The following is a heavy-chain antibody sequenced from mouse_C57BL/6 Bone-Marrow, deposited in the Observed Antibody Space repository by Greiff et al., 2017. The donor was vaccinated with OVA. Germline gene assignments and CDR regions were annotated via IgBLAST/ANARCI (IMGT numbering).Heavy chain of an antibody. CDR2: IYPGGGYT. Sequence: VKLQESGAELVRPGTSVKMSCKASGYTFTNYWIGWAKQRPGHGLEWIGDIYPGGGYTNYNEKFKGKATLTADKSSSTAYMQFSSLTSEDSAIYYGARSPIYSYFAYWCQGTTLTVSS. CDR3: ARSPIYSYFAY. CDR1: GYTFTNYW. D-gene: IGHD2-1*01. V-gene: IGHV1-63*01. J-gene: IGHJ2*01.